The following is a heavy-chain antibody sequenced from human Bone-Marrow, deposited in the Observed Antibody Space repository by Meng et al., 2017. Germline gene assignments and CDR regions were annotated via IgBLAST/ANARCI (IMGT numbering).Heavy chain of an antibody. CDR2: ISFSGDET. CDR1: GFTFSEYY. Sequence: QVELVGSGGGLVKPGESLRLSCAASGFTFSEYYMNWIRQVPGKGLEWVSHISFSGDETFYADSVKGRYIISRDNAKNSVYLQMNSLRAEDTAIYYCARSRSKGGANHWGQGTLVTVSS. V-gene: IGHV3-11*01. CDR3: ARSRSKGGANH. D-gene: IGHD1-26*01. J-gene: IGHJ5*02.